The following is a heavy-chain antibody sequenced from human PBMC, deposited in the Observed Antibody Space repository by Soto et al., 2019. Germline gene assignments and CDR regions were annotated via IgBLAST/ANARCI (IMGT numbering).Heavy chain of an antibody. CDR2: IRDSGST. CDR1: GGSISNSNW. D-gene: IGHD6-6*01. V-gene: IGHV4-4*02. CDR3: ARIRSSSSRLPDY. Sequence: PSETLSLTCTVSGGSISNSNWWRWVRQPQGKGLEWIGEIRDSGSTNYNPSLKSRVTISLDKSKNQFSLRLSSVTAADTAMYYCARIRSSSSRLPDYWGQGTLVTVSS. J-gene: IGHJ4*02.